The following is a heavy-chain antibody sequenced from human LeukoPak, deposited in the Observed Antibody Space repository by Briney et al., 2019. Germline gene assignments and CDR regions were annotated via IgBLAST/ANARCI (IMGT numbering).Heavy chain of an antibody. V-gene: IGHV1-18*01. CDR2: ISAYNGNT. Sequence: ASVKVSCKASGYTFTSYGISCVRQAPGQGLGWMGWISAYNGNTNYAQKLQGRVTMTTDTSTSTAYMELRSLRSDDTAVYYCARLGELLWFGELLLEHAFDIWGQGTMVTVSS. J-gene: IGHJ3*02. CDR3: ARLGELLWFGELLLEHAFDI. CDR1: GYTFTSYG. D-gene: IGHD3-10*01.